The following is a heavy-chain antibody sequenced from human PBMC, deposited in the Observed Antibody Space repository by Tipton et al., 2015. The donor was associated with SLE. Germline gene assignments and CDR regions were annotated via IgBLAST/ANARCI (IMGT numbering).Heavy chain of an antibody. CDR2: IYYSGNT. J-gene: IGHJ6*02. V-gene: IGHV4-39*07. CDR1: GGSITSSSYY. Sequence: GLVKPSETLSLICTVSGGSITSSSYYWGWIRQPPGKGLEWIGNIYYSGNTYYNPSLKSRVTISGDTSKNQVSLRLSSVTAADTAVYYCARLSGSEPAVWGQGTTVTVSS. D-gene: IGHD1-26*01. CDR3: ARLSGSEPAV.